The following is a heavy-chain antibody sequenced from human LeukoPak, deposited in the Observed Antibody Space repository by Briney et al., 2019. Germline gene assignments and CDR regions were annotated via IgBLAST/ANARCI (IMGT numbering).Heavy chain of an antibody. CDR1: GFTFSNAW. V-gene: IGHV3-15*01. J-gene: IGHJ3*02. CDR2: IKSKTDGGTT. Sequence: PGGSLRLPCAASGFTFSNAWMSWVRQAPGKGLEWVGRIKSKTDGGTTDYAAPVKGGFTISRDDSKNTLYLQMNSLRAEDTAVYYCARDGELERVDAFDIWGQGTMVTVSS. CDR3: ARDGELERVDAFDI. D-gene: IGHD1-1*01.